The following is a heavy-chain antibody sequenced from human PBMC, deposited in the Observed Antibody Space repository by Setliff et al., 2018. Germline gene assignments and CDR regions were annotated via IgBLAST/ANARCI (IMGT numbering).Heavy chain of an antibody. CDR2: VHYSGDS. Sequence: SETLSLTCTVSGGSMTSYYWSWIRQSPWKGLEWIGDVHYSGDSNYNPSLKSRVTMSVDTSKNQFSLNLRSVTAADTAVYYCARQPSSGSYYNPRPYYFDYWGQGTLVTVSS. D-gene: IGHD3-10*01. J-gene: IGHJ4*02. CDR1: GGSMTSYY. CDR3: ARQPSSGSYYNPRPYYFDY. V-gene: IGHV4-59*13.